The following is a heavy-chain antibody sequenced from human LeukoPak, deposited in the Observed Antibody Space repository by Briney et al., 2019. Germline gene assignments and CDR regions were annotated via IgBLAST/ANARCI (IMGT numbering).Heavy chain of an antibody. CDR2: IIPIFGTA. J-gene: IGHJ4*02. D-gene: IGHD2-2*02. CDR1: GGTFSSYA. Sequence: SVKVSCTASGGTFSSYAISWVRQAPGQGLEWMGGIIPIFGTANYAQKFQGRVTITADESTSTAYMELSSLRSEDTAVYYCARDATYQLLYAYYWGQGTLVTVSS. V-gene: IGHV1-69*13. CDR3: ARDATYQLLYAYY.